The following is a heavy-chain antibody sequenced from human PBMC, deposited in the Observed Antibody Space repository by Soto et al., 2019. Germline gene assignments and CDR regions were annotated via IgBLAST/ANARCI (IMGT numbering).Heavy chain of an antibody. D-gene: IGHD3-10*01. Sequence: GGSLRLSCSASGFTFSSYSMSWVRQAPGKGLEWVSGFRTSGDGGTTYYADSVKGRFTISRDNSKNMLFLQMNSLRAEDTAIYYCAKKVNSGPGSQYFDYWGQGTLVTVSS. CDR1: GFTFSSYS. CDR2: FRTSGDGGTT. J-gene: IGHJ4*02. V-gene: IGHV3-23*01. CDR3: AKKVNSGPGSQYFDY.